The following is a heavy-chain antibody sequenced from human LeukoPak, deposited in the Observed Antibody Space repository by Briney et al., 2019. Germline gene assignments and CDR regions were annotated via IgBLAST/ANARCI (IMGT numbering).Heavy chain of an antibody. CDR1: GFTFSSYA. Sequence: PGGSLRLSCAASGFTFSSYAMHWVRQAPGKGLEWVAVISYDGSNNYYADSVKGRFTISRDNAKNTLYLQMNSLRAEDTAVYYCARGNTDSYYYGMDVWGQGTTVTVSS. CDR3: ARGNTDSYYYGMDV. D-gene: IGHD4-11*01. CDR2: ISYDGSNN. J-gene: IGHJ6*02. V-gene: IGHV3-30-3*01.